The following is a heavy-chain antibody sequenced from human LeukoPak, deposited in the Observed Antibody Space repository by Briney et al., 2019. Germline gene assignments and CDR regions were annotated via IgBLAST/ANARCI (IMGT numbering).Heavy chain of an antibody. CDR3: ARRVTAIGYYYYGMDV. J-gene: IGHJ6*02. CDR2: ISAYNGNT. CDR1: GYTFTSYG. D-gene: IGHD2-21*02. V-gene: IGHV1-18*01. Sequence: ASVKVSCKASGYTFTSYGISWVRQAPGQGLEWMGWISAYNGNTNYAQKIQGRVTMTTDTSTSTAYMELRSLGSDDTAVYYCARRVTAIGYYYYGMDVWGQGTTVTVSS.